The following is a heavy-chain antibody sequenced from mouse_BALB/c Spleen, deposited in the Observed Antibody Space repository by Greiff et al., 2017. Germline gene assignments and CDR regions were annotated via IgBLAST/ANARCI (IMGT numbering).Heavy chain of an antibody. CDR2: ISSCGST. CDR1: GFTFSSYA. V-gene: IGHV5-6-5*01. Sequence: EVQVVESGGGLVKPGGSLKLSCAASGFTFSSYAMSWVRQTPETRLEWVASISSCGSTYYPDSVKGRFTISRDNARNILYLQMSSLRSEDTAMYYCAKRVITTVEADYWGQGTTLTVSS. CDR3: AKRVITTVEADY. D-gene: IGHD1-1*01. J-gene: IGHJ2*01.